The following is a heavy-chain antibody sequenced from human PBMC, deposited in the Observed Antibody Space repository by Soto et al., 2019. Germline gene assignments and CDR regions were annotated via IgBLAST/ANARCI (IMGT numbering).Heavy chain of an antibody. V-gene: IGHV3-53*02. CDR2: IYSGGST. CDR3: ARDGDLSSWGYGMDV. J-gene: IGHJ6*02. Sequence: EVQLVETGGGLIQPGGSLRLSCAASGFTVSSNYMSWVRQAPGQGLEWVSVIYSGGSTYYADSVKGRFTISRDNSKNTLDLQMNSLRAEDTAVYYCARDGDLSSWGYGMDVCGQGTTVTVSS. D-gene: IGHD6-13*01. CDR1: GFTVSSNY.